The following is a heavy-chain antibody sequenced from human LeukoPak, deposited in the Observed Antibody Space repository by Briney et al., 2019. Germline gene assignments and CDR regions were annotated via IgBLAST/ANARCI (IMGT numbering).Heavy chain of an antibody. CDR2: IYYSGST. Sequence: PSGTLSLTCAVSGGSISNDYWIWIRQPPGKGLEWIGCIYYSGSTNYNPSLKSRVTISVDTSKNQFSLKLSSVTAADTAVYYCARVDTAIVFDYWGQGTLVTVSS. D-gene: IGHD5-18*01. CDR1: GGSISNDY. J-gene: IGHJ4*02. V-gene: IGHV4-59*08. CDR3: ARVDTAIVFDY.